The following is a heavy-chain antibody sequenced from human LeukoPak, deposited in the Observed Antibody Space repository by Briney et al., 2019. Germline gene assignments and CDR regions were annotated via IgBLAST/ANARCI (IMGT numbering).Heavy chain of an antibody. Sequence: GGSLRLPCAASGFPFSSYRMNWARQAPGKGLEWVSSISSSSSYIYYADSVKGRFTISRDNAKNSLYLQMNSLRAEDTAVYYCARDACEYSSSCPFDYWGQGTLVTVSS. D-gene: IGHD6-13*01. CDR2: ISSSSSYI. V-gene: IGHV3-21*01. J-gene: IGHJ4*02. CDR1: GFPFSSYR. CDR3: ARDACEYSSSCPFDY.